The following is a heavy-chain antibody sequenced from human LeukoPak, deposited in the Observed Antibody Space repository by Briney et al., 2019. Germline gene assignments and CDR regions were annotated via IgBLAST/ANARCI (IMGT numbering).Heavy chain of an antibody. D-gene: IGHD2-2*01. CDR1: GGTFSSYA. V-gene: IGHV1-69*04. J-gene: IGHJ3*02. CDR3: AMLVVPAAMGDAFDI. Sequence: GASVKVSCKASGGTFSSYAISWVRQAPGQGLEWMGRIIPILGIANYAQKFQGRVTITADKSTSTAYMELSSLRSEDTAVYYCAMLVVPAAMGDAFDIWGQGTMVTVSS. CDR2: IIPILGIA.